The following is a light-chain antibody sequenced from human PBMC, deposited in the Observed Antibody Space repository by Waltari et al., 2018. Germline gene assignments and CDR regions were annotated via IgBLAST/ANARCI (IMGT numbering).Light chain of an antibody. Sequence: QSVLTQPPSASGTPGQRVTISCSGSAPNIGGNLVNWYQQPPEKAPKLLIYRGDQRPSGVPDRFSGSKSGTSASLAISGLQSEDEADYYCASWDDSLNGHWVFGGGTKVTVL. CDR3: ASWDDSLNGHWV. CDR2: RGD. V-gene: IGLV1-44*01. J-gene: IGLJ3*02. CDR1: APNIGGNL.